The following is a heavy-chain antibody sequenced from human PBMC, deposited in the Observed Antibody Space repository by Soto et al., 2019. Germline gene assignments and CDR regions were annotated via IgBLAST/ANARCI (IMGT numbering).Heavy chain of an antibody. D-gene: IGHD2-15*01. CDR2: ISAYNGNT. CDR3: ARVIGCSGGSCYYYYYMDV. Sequence: ASVKVSCTASGYTFTSYGISWVRQAPGQGLEWMGWISAYNGNTNYAQKLQGRVTMTTDTSTSTAYMELRSLRSDDTAVYYCARVIGCSGGSCYYYYYMDVWGKGTTVTVSS. V-gene: IGHV1-18*01. J-gene: IGHJ6*03. CDR1: GYTFTSYG.